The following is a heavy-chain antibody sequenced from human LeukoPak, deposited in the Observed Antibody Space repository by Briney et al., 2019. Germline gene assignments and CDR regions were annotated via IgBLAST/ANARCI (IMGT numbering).Heavy chain of an antibody. J-gene: IGHJ4*02. V-gene: IGHV4-4*02. Sequence: SETLSLTCAVSAGSITSSRWWNWVRQPPGKGLEWIGEVPDSGATKYNPSLKGRVTISVDKSRTQIFLRLNSVTAADTAMYYRAVYILQPEGKNVGDSWGQGSLVIVSS. CDR2: VPDSGAT. CDR1: AGSITSSRW. CDR3: AVYILQPEGKNVGDS. D-gene: IGHD1-14*01.